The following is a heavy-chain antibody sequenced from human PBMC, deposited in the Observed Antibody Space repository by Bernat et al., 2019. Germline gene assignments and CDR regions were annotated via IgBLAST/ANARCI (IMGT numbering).Heavy chain of an antibody. CDR1: GFIFSNYA. V-gene: IGHV3-23*01. CDR3: AKTASVLDY. Sequence: EVQLLESGGGLVQPGGSLRLSCAASGFIFSNYAMTWVRQAPGQGLVWVSSISTTGSGTYYTGSGGGRFTISRDNSKNMLYLQMNSLRAEDTAIYYCAKTASVLDYWGQGTLVTVSS. CDR2: ISTTGSGT. J-gene: IGHJ4*02.